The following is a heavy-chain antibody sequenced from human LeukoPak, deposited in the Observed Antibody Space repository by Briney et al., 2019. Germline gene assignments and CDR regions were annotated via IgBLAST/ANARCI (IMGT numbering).Heavy chain of an antibody. CDR3: ATYTHWVAGDV. Sequence: GGSLRLSCAASGFTFSDSWMSWVRQAPGKGLEWVANMNQDGSEKDYVDSVKGRFTISRDNARNSLYLQMGSLRAEDTAVYYCATYTHWVAGDVWGQGTTVTVSS. CDR2: MNQDGSEK. CDR1: GFTFSDSW. J-gene: IGHJ6*02. D-gene: IGHD3-16*01. V-gene: IGHV3-7*01.